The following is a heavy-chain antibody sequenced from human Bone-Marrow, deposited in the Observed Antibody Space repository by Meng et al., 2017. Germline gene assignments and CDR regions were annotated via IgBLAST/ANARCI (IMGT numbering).Heavy chain of an antibody. CDR3: ATGAAAADH. CDR2: IKRNSDGGTI. D-gene: IGHD6-13*01. V-gene: IGHV3-15*01. J-gene: IGHJ4*02. CDR1: GLSFTDAW. Sequence: EVQLVGAGGGWGKPGGSLRLSCVASGLSFTDAWMSWVRQAPGKGLEWVGRIKRNSDGGTIDCAAPVKGRFTISRDDSKNTLYLQMDSLITEDTAVYFCATGAAAADHWGQGTLVTVSS.